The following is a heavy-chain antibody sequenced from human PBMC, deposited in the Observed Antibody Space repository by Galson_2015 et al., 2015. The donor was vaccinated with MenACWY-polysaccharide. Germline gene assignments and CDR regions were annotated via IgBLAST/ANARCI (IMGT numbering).Heavy chain of an antibody. CDR1: GGSISSYY. V-gene: IGHV4-59*01. CDR2: IYYSGST. J-gene: IGHJ4*02. Sequence: SETLSLTCTVSGGSISSYYWSWIRQPPGKGLEWIGYIYYSGSTNYNPSLKSRVTIPVDTSKNQFSLKLSSVTAADTAVYYCARGGYDFWSGYYISNYFDYWGQGTLVTVSS. CDR3: ARGGYDFWSGYYISNYFDY. D-gene: IGHD3-3*01.